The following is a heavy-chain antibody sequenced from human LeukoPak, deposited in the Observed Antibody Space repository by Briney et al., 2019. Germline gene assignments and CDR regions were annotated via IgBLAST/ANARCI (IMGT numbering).Heavy chain of an antibody. J-gene: IGHJ5*02. CDR1: GYTFSGYY. V-gene: IGHV1-69*06. Sequence: SVKVSCKASGYTFSGYYLHWVRQAPGQGLEWMGGIIPIFGTANYAQKFQGRVTITADKSTSTAYMELSSLRSEDTAVYYCARGDPKGPFDPWGQGTLVTVSS. CDR2: IIPIFGTA. CDR3: ARGDPKGPFDP.